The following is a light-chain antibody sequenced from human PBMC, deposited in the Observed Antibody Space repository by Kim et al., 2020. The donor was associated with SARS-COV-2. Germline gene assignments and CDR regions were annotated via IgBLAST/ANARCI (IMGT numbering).Light chain of an antibody. CDR1: SSNIGSND. J-gene: IGLJ3*02. CDR2: RKD. V-gene: IGLV1-47*01. CDR3: AAWDDRLSGV. Sequence: GQKVTIACYGCSSNIGSNDVYWYQQIPGAAPKRLIYRKDQRPAGVPDRFSGSKSGTSASLAISGLRSEDEANDYCAAWDDRLSGVFGGGTKLTVL.